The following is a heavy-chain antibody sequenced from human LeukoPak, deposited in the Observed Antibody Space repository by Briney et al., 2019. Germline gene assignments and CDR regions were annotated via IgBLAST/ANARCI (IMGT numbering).Heavy chain of an antibody. CDR1: GGTFSSYA. V-gene: IGHV1-69*05. J-gene: IGHJ3*02. CDR2: IIPIFGTA. Sequence: SVKVSCKASGGTFSSYAISWVRQAPGQGLEWMGGIIPIFGTANYAQKFQGRVTITTDESTSTAYMELSSLRSEDTAVYYCAREAVGATRNDAFDIWGQGTMVTVSS. D-gene: IGHD1-26*01. CDR3: AREAVGATRNDAFDI.